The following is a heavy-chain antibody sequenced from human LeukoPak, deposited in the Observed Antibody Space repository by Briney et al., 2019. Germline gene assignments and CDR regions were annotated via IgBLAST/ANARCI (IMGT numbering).Heavy chain of an antibody. CDR1: GFIFNSYS. Sequence: PGGSLRLSCVGSGFIFNSYSMNWVRQAPGKGLEWVSSISSGSSYIYYEDSVEGRFTASRDNAKNSLYLQMNSLRAEDTAVYYCTRDRPGDGAFDIWGQGTKVTVAS. J-gene: IGHJ3*02. CDR2: ISSGSSYI. D-gene: IGHD1-1*01. CDR3: TRDRPGDGAFDI. V-gene: IGHV3-21*01.